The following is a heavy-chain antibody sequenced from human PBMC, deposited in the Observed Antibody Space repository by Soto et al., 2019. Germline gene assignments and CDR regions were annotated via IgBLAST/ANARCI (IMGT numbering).Heavy chain of an antibody. CDR2: IRNKANSYAT. Sequence: EVQLVESGGGLVQPGGSLGLSCAASGFIFSDHYMDWVRQAPGKGLEWVARIRNKANSYATHYAASVKGRFTISRDDSRNSLVLQMPGLKAEDTAVYYCAKGRLGMATPRPLDYWGQGTLVTVSS. CDR1: GFIFSDHY. D-gene: IGHD4-17*01. V-gene: IGHV3-72*01. CDR3: AKGRLGMATPRPLDY. J-gene: IGHJ4*02.